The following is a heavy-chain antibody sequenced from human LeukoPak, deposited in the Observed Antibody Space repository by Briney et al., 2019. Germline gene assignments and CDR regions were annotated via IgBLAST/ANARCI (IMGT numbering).Heavy chain of an antibody. D-gene: IGHD1-26*01. Sequence: GGSLRLSCAASGFTFSSYWMQWVRQAPGKGLVWVSRINSDGSSTSYADSVKGRLTISRDNAKNTLYLQMNSLRAEDTAVYYCARAPPGELYFDYWGQGTLVTVSS. CDR1: GFTFSSYW. CDR2: INSDGSST. J-gene: IGHJ4*02. V-gene: IGHV3-74*01. CDR3: ARAPPGELYFDY.